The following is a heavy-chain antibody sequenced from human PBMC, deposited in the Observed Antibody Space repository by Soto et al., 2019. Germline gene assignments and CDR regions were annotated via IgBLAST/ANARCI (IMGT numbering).Heavy chain of an antibody. Sequence: QITLNESGPTVVKPAETLTLTCTFSGFSLTTSGVGVGWIRQSPGKAPEWLALIYWDDDKGYSASLKSRLTITKDTSKHQVVLTMASVDPADTATYYCAHRILRTVFGLVTTTAIYFDFWGQGTPVVVSS. D-gene: IGHD3-3*01. CDR1: GFSLTTSGVG. CDR2: IYWDDDK. CDR3: AHRILRTVFGLVTTTAIYFDF. J-gene: IGHJ4*02. V-gene: IGHV2-5*02.